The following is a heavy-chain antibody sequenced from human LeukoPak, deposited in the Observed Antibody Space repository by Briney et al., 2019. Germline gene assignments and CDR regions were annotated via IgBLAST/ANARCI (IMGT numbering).Heavy chain of an antibody. J-gene: IGHJ3*02. V-gene: IGHV1-46*01. CDR3: ARVRDGYNDAYDI. CDR2: IKPSGGDT. Sequence: GASVKVSCKTSGYTFTDYNLHWVRHAPGQRLEWMGIIKPSGGDTSYAQTFQGRVFMTRDTSTSTVYMELSSLKSEDTAVYYCARVRDGYNDAYDIWGQGTMVTVSS. D-gene: IGHD5-24*01. CDR1: GYTFTDYN.